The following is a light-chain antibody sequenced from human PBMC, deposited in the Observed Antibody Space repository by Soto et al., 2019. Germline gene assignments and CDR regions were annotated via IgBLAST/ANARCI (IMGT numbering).Light chain of an antibody. CDR1: QSVGMF. CDR2: DAS. CDR3: QQRSNWPPYS. Sequence: EVVLTQSPAILSLSPGERATLFCRASQSVGMFLAWYKQKPGQAPRLVMYDASKRVPGIPARFSGSGSGTDFTLTISSLEPEDFALYYCQQRSNWPPYSFGQGTKLEIK. J-gene: IGKJ2*03. V-gene: IGKV3-11*01.